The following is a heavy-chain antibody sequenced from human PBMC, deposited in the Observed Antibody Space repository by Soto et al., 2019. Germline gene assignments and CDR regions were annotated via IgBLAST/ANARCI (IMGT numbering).Heavy chain of an antibody. J-gene: IGHJ6*02. CDR2: IIPIFGTA. CDR1: GGTFSSYA. V-gene: IGHV1-69*01. Sequence: QVQLVQSGAEVKKPGSSVKVSCKASGGTFSSYAISWVRQAPGQGFGWMGGIIPIFGTANYAQKFQGRVTITADASKSTAYMELGSLRSGDTAVYYCARVNLLDILATMYYYGMDVWGQGTTVTVSS. D-gene: IGHD5-12*01. CDR3: ARVNLLDILATMYYYGMDV.